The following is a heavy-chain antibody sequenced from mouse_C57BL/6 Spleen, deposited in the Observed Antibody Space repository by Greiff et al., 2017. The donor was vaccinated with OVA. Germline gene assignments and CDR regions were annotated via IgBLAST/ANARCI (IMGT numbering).Heavy chain of an antibody. Sequence: EVQLVESGGGLVKPGGSLKLSCAASGFTFSDYGMHWVRQAPEKGLEWVAYISSGSSTIYYADTVKGRFTISRDNAKNTLFLQMTSLRSEDTAMYYCARTLQRSYAMDYWGQGTSVTVSS. D-gene: IGHD1-1*01. V-gene: IGHV5-17*01. CDR3: ARTLQRSYAMDY. J-gene: IGHJ4*01. CDR2: ISSGSSTI. CDR1: GFTFSDYG.